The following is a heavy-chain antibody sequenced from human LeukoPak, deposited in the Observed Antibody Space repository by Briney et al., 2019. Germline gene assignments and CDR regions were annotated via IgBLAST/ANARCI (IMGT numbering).Heavy chain of an antibody. J-gene: IGHJ5*02. CDR3: AKDAPTMIVGHWFDP. D-gene: IGHD3-22*01. V-gene: IGHV3-30*02. Sequence: GGSLRLSCAASGFSFSTYDMHWVRQTPGKGLEWVAFIRYDESRKYYADSVKGRFTISRDNSKNTLYLQMNSLRAEDTAVYYCAKDAPTMIVGHWFDPWGQGTLVTVSS. CDR2: IRYDESRK. CDR1: GFSFSTYD.